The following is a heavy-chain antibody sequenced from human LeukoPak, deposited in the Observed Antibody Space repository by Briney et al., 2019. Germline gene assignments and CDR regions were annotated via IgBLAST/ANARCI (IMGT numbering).Heavy chain of an antibody. CDR1: GFTFSSYA. V-gene: IGHV3-30*02. CDR3: ARGKGASTEFDY. D-gene: IGHD1-26*01. J-gene: IGHJ4*02. Sequence: GGSLRLSCAASGFTFSSYAMHWVRQAPGKGLEWVTFIRYDGSNKYYADSVKGRFTISRDNSKNTLYLQMNSLRAEDTAVYYCARGKGASTEFDYWGQGTLVTVSS. CDR2: IRYDGSNK.